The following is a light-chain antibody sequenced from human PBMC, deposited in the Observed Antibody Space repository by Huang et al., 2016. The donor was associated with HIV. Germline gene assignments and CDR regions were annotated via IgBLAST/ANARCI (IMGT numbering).Light chain of an antibody. V-gene: IGKV1-39*01. Sequence: DIQMSQSPFSLSASVGDRVTITCRASQSISGYLNWYQQKPGKAPKILIYAASTLQSGIPSRFSGSGAGTDFTLTITSLQPEDSATYYCQQTYIIPITFGQGTKLEIK. CDR1: QSISGY. CDR3: QQTYIIPIT. J-gene: IGKJ2*01. CDR2: AAS.